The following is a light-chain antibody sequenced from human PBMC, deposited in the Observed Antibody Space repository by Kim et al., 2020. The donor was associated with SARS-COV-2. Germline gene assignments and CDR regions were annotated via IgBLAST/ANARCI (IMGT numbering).Light chain of an antibody. CDR1: VGIISY. V-gene: IGKV1-8*01. CDR2: TAS. CDR3: QQYYSYPLT. J-gene: IGKJ4*01. Sequence: SSTGDRDAITFRASVGIISYLSCYQQKPGKAPKLLIYTASTLQSEGPPRFSGGGSGTDITLTISCLQSEDFATYYFQQYYSYPLTFGGRTKVDIK.